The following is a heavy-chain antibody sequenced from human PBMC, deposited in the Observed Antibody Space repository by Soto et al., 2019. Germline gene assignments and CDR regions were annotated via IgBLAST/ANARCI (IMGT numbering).Heavy chain of an antibody. D-gene: IGHD6-13*01. Sequence: QVQLVQSGAEVKKPGASVTVSCKASGYTFTSYYMHWVRQAPGQGLEWMGIINPSGGSTSYAQKFPGRVTMTRDTSTRRLYMGLSGLRSEDTAVYYCVREETAAAESRTDAFDIWCQGTMVTVSS. CDR1: GYTFTSYY. CDR2: INPSGGST. J-gene: IGHJ3*02. CDR3: VREETAAAESRTDAFDI. V-gene: IGHV1-46*01.